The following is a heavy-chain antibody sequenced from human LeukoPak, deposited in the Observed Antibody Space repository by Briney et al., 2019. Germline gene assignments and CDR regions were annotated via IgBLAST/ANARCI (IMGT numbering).Heavy chain of an antibody. V-gene: IGHV3-74*01. Sequence: GGSLRLSCAASGFTFSNYWMHWVRQAPGKGLVWFSTIKGNGRDINYADSVKGRFTISRDNAGNMVYLQMNALRVEDTAVYYCARDLYHDRDGWGQGTLVTVSS. CDR3: ARDLYHDRDG. D-gene: IGHD3-22*01. J-gene: IGHJ4*02. CDR2: IKGNGRDI. CDR1: GFTFSNYW.